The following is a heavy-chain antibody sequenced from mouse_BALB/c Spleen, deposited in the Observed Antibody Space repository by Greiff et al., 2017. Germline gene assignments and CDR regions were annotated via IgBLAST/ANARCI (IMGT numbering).Heavy chain of an antibody. Sequence: EVMLVESGGGLVQPGGSMKLSCVASGFTFSNYWMNWVRQSPEKGLEWVAEIRLKSNNYATHYAESVKGRFTISRDDSKSSVYLQMNNLRAEDTGIYYCTHLRPDYAMDYWGQGTSVTVSS. CDR1: GFTFSNYW. J-gene: IGHJ4*01. CDR3: THLRPDYAMDY. D-gene: IGHD1-2*01. CDR2: IRLKSNNYAT. V-gene: IGHV6-6*02.